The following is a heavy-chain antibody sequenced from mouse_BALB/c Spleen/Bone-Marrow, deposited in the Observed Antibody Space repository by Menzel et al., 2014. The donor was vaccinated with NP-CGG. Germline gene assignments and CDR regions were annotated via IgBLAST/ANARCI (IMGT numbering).Heavy chain of an antibody. CDR3: ARAYYGNYPYAMDY. Sequence: VQLPQPGAELVKPGTSVKLSCTASGFNVKDTYMHWVKQRPEQGLEWIGRIDPANGNTKYDTKFQGKATITADTSSNTAYLQLSSLTSEDTAVYFCARAYYGNYPYAMDYWGQGASITVSS. CDR1: GFNVKDTY. V-gene: IGHV14-3*02. J-gene: IGHJ4*01. D-gene: IGHD2-10*01. CDR2: IDPANGNT.